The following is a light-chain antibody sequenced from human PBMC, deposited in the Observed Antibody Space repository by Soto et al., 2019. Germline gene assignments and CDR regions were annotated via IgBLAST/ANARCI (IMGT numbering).Light chain of an antibody. J-gene: IGKJ5*01. V-gene: IGKV3-15*01. Sequence: EIVMTQSPATLSVSPGERATISCRASQSVSGNLAWYQQKPGQAPRLLIYGASTRATGIPARFSGSGSGTEFTLTITSRQSEDFAVYYCQQYNNWPPSTFGQGTRLEIK. CDR3: QQYNNWPPST. CDR2: GAS. CDR1: QSVSGN.